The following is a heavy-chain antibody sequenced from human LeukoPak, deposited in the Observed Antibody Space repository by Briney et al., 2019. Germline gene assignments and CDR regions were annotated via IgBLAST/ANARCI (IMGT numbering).Heavy chain of an antibody. Sequence: PGGSLRLSCAASGFTFSSYAMSWVRQAPGKGLEWVADISGSGGSTYYADSVKGRLTISRDNSKNTLYLQMNSLRAEDTAVYYCAKDLSITIFGVVTPDFDYWGQGTLVTVSS. V-gene: IGHV3-23*01. D-gene: IGHD3-3*01. J-gene: IGHJ4*02. CDR1: GFTFSSYA. CDR3: AKDLSITIFGVVTPDFDY. CDR2: ISGSGGST.